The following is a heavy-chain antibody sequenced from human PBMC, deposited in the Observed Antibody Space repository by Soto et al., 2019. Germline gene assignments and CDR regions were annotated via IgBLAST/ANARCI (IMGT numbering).Heavy chain of an antibody. CDR1: GFIFSDYS. D-gene: IGHD1-1*01. J-gene: IGHJ6*02. V-gene: IGHV3-30-3*01. CDR3: VRGPNPSWNPLSGYFGMDV. CDR2: ISYDRSDR. Sequence: QVQLVESGGGVVQPGRSLRLACAASGFIFSDYSLHWVRQAPGKGLEWVALISYDRSDRHYADSVRGRLTISRDNSENTLYLQITSLRAEDTSSYYCVRGPNPSWNPLSGYFGMDVWGQGTTVTVSS.